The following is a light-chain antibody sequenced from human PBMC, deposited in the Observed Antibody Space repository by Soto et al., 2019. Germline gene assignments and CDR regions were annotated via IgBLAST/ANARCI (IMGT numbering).Light chain of an antibody. CDR3: QKYSSAPFT. V-gene: IGKV1-27*01. CDR2: AAS. CDR1: QAISNF. Sequence: DIQMTQSPSSLSTSVGDRVTITCRASQAISNFLACYQQKPGKVPKLPIYAASTLQSGVHSRFSGSGSGTGFPLTITSLQPEDVANYYCQKYSSAPFTFGPGTKVDIK. J-gene: IGKJ3*01.